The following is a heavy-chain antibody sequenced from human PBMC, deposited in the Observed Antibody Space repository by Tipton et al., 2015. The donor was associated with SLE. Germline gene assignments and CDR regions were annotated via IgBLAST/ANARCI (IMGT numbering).Heavy chain of an antibody. Sequence: TLSLTCSVSGVSISTSRYYSGWIRQSPGQGLEWVGSLYAGGSTYFHPSLKCRAPIPADASKNHFSRKLNSVTAADTAVYYCATISSSWYWAGDLWGQGTLVTVSS. D-gene: IGHD6-13*01. CDR3: ATISSSWYWAGDL. V-gene: IGHV4-39*02. J-gene: IGHJ5*02. CDR1: GVSISTSRYY. CDR2: LYAGGST.